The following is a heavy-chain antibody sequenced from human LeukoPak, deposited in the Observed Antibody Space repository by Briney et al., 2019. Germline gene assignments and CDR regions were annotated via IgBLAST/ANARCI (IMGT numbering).Heavy chain of an antibody. J-gene: IGHJ4*02. Sequence: SETLSLTCTVSGGSISSSYWTWIRRPPGKGLEWIGYIYYSGSTNYNPSLKSRVTISVDTSKNHLSLKLTSVTAADTAVYYCARFSSGWHIDYWGQGTLVTVSS. CDR2: IYYSGST. D-gene: IGHD6-19*01. V-gene: IGHV4-59*01. CDR3: ARFSSGWHIDY. CDR1: GGSISSSY.